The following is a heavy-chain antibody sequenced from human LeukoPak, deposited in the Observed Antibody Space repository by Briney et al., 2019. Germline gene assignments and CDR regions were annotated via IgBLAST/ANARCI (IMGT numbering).Heavy chain of an antibody. CDR1: AFTFSSFW. CDR2: IKQDGSEK. Sequence: GGSLRLSCAASAFTFSSFWMSWVRQAPGKGLEWVANIKQDGSEKYYVDSVKGRFTISRDNAKNSLYLQMNSLRAEDTAVYYCASGKYGSGSSYAFDIWGQGTMVTVSS. J-gene: IGHJ3*02. D-gene: IGHD3-10*01. CDR3: ASGKYGSGSSYAFDI. V-gene: IGHV3-7*01.